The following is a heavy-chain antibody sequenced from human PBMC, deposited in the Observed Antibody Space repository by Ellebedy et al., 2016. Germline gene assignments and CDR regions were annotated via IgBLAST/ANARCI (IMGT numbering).Heavy chain of an antibody. CDR2: ISGNGGST. D-gene: IGHD6-19*01. Sequence: GGSLRLSCAASGFTFNSYAMSWVRQAPGKGLEWVSTISGNGGSTYYADSVKGRFTISRDNSKNTLFLQMNSLRAEDTAVYYCAKAYSRGWYSGDFDYWGQGTLVTVSS. CDR1: GFTFNSYA. CDR3: AKAYSRGWYSGDFDY. J-gene: IGHJ4*02. V-gene: IGHV3-23*01.